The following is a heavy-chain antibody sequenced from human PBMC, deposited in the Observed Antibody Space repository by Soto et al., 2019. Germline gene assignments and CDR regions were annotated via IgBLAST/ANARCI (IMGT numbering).Heavy chain of an antibody. J-gene: IGHJ6*02. CDR2: ISRSGSSI. CDR1: GFTFSSCA. CDR3: AKDRGAAELYGMDV. V-gene: IGHV3-23*01. Sequence: PGGSLRLSCAASGFTFSSCAMGWVRQAPGKGLEWVSSISRSGSSIYYADSVKGRFTISRDNSKNTLYLQMNSLRAEDTAVYYCAKDRGAAELYGMDVWGQGTTVTVSS. D-gene: IGHD6-13*01.